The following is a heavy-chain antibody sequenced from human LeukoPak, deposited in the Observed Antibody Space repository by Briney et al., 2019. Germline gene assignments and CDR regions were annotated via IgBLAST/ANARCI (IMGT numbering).Heavy chain of an antibody. D-gene: IGHD3/OR15-3a*01. CDR3: ASGLRPYGMDV. Sequence: PSETLSLTCTVSGGSISSSGYNWDWIRQPAGKGLEWIGRIYTSGSTNYNPSLKSRVTMSVDTSKNQFSLKLSSVTAADTAVYYCASGLRPYGMDVWGQGTTVTVSS. V-gene: IGHV4-61*02. CDR2: IYTSGST. CDR1: GGSISSSGYN. J-gene: IGHJ6*02.